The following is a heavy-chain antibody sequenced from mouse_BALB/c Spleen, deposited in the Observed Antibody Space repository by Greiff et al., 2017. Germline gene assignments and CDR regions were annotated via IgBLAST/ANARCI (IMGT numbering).Heavy chain of an antibody. CDR1: GFSLTSYG. CDR2: IWAGGST. J-gene: IGHJ1*01. CDR3: ARDALSYFDV. V-gene: IGHV2-9*02. Sequence: VKLMESGPGLVAPSQSLSITCTVSGFSLTSYGVHWVRQPPGKGLEWLGVIWAGGSTNYNSALMSRLSISKDNSKSQVFLKMNSLQTDDTAMYYCARDALSYFDVWGAGTTVTVSS.